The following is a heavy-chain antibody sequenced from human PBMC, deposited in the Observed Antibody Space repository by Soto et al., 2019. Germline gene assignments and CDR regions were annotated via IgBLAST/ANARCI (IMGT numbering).Heavy chain of an antibody. CDR1: GATFSISV. V-gene: IGHV1-69*12. CDR2: IISMFGTP. Sequence: QVQLVQSGAELKKPGSSVKVSCRASGATFSISVFNWVRQAPGQGLEWMGGIISMFGTPNYSQKFQGRVTISADESTSTGYMELNNLRSDDTAIYCCARALGGGYEPGDYWGQGTQVTVSS. J-gene: IGHJ4*02. CDR3: ARALGGGYEPGDY. D-gene: IGHD5-12*01.